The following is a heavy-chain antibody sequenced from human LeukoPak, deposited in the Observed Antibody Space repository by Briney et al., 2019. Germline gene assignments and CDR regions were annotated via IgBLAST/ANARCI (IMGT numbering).Heavy chain of an antibody. D-gene: IGHD3-3*01. J-gene: IGHJ3*02. CDR1: GFTFSSYA. V-gene: IGHV3-30-3*01. CDR2: ISYDGSNK. CDR3: ASYDFWSGYYEDDAFDI. Sequence: GRSLRLSCAASGFTFSSYAMHWVRQAPGKGLEWVAVISYDGSNKYYADSVKGRFTISRDNSKNTLYLQMNSLRAEDTAVYYCASYDFWSGYYEDDAFDIWGQGTMVTVSS.